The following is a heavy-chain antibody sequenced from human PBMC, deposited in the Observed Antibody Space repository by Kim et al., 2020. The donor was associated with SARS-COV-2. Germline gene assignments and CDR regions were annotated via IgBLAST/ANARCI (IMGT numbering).Heavy chain of an antibody. CDR2: IYYSGST. J-gene: IGHJ3*02. Sequence: SETLSLTCTVSGGSISSGGYYWSWIRQHPGNGLEWIGYIYYSGSTYYNPSLKSRVTISVDTSKNQFSLKLSSVTAADTAVYYCARAGATIFGVVSAFDIWGQGTMVTVSS. D-gene: IGHD3-3*01. V-gene: IGHV4-31*03. CDR3: ARAGATIFGVVSAFDI. CDR1: GGSISSGGYY.